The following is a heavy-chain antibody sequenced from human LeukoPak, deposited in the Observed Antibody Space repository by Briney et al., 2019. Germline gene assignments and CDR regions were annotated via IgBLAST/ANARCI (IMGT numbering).Heavy chain of an antibody. CDR1: GYTFTSYD. V-gene: IGHV1-8*03. CDR2: MNPNSGNT. CDR3: ARGRIAVAGTGYYYYYYMDV. D-gene: IGHD6-19*01. Sequence: ASVKVSCKASGYTFTSYDINWVRQATGQGLEWMGWMNPNSGNTGYAQKFQGRVTITRNTSISTAYMELSSLRSEDTAVYYCARGRIAVAGTGYYYYYYMDVWGKGTTVTVSS. J-gene: IGHJ6*03.